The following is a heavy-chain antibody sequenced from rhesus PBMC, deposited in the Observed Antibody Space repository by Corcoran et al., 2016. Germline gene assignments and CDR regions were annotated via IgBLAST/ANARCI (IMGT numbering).Heavy chain of an antibody. J-gene: IGHJ4*01. D-gene: IGHD2-27*01. CDR1: GGSFNSAYA. CDR2: VYGSSGST. V-gene: IGHV4-76*01. Sequence: QVQLQESGPGVVKPSETLSLPCAVSGGSFNSAYAWSWIRQLPGEGLEWMGYVYGSSGSTNYNPSLKNRVTMSKDASKNQFSLKRSSVTAADTAVYYCARVFSYWGQGVLVTVSS. CDR3: ARVFSY.